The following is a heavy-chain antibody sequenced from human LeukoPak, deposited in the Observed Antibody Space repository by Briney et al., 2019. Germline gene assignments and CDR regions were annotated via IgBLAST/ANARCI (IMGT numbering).Heavy chain of an antibody. CDR2: ISGGGSST. V-gene: IGHV3-74*01. D-gene: IGHD1-1*01. Sequence: GGSLRLSCAASGFTFSRHWMHWVRQAPGKGLAWVSRISGGGSSTSYADSVKGRFTIYRDNAKNTMYLQMNSLTVEDTAVYYCVRTTYGPEYWGQGTLVTVSS. CDR3: VRTTYGPEY. CDR1: GFTFSRHW. J-gene: IGHJ4*02.